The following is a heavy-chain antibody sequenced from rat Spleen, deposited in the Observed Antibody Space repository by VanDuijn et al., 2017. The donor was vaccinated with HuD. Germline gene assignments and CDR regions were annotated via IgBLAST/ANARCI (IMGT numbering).Heavy chain of an antibody. Sequence: QVQLKESGPGLVQPSQTLSLTCTVSGLSLTSNSVSWIRQPPGKGLEWIGVIWNHGGTDYNSAIKSQLSITRDTSKSQVFLKLNSLQTEDTAMYFCARGSVFFDYWGQGVMVTVSS. CDR3: ARGSVFFDY. J-gene: IGHJ2*01. V-gene: IGHV2-47*01. CDR1: GLSLTSNS. CDR2: IWNHGGT.